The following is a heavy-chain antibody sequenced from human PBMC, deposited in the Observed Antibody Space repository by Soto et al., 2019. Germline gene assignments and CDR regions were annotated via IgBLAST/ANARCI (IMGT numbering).Heavy chain of an antibody. J-gene: IGHJ5*02. V-gene: IGHV4-30-4*01. CDR3: ARDTYSGYDFGL. CDR2: IPSRGRP. Sequence: QVQLRESGPGLVKPSQTLSLTCSVSGASVAGGSYYWSGVRQPQGKGLEWIGYIPSRGRPFYNPSRTSRGTISADTSKNQLSLQLTSVTAADTAVYYCARDTYSGYDFGLWGQGTLVTVSS. CDR1: GASVAGGSYY. D-gene: IGHD5-12*01.